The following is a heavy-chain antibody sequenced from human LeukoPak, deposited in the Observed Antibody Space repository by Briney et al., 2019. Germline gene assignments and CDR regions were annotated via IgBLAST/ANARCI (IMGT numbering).Heavy chain of an antibody. CDR2: ISSSPSTI. CDR1: GFTFSSYS. Sequence: GGSLRLSCAAAGFTFSSYSMNGVREAPGKGLEWVSFISSSPSTIYYADSVKGRFTISRDNAKNSLYLQMNSLRAEDTAVYYCARGPRYSFYWGQGTLVSVSS. V-gene: IGHV3-48*04. D-gene: IGHD6-13*01. CDR3: ARGPRYSFY. J-gene: IGHJ4*02.